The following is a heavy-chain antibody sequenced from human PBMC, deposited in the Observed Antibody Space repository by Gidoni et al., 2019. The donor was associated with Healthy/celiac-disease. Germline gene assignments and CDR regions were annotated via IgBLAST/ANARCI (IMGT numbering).Heavy chain of an antibody. J-gene: IGHJ4*02. Sequence: QVQLQESGPGLVKPAEPLSLTCPASGGSISSYYWIWIRQPPGKGLEWIGYIYYSGSTNYNPSLKSRVTISVDTSKNQFSLKLSSVTAADTAVYYCARLGHYYGSGGYFDSWGQGTLVTVSS. CDR2: IYYSGST. V-gene: IGHV4-59*08. CDR3: ARLGHYYGSGGYFDS. CDR1: GGSISSYY. D-gene: IGHD3-10*01.